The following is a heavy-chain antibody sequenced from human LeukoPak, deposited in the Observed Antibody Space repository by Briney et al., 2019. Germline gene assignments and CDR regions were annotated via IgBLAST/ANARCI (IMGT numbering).Heavy chain of an antibody. V-gene: IGHV3-9*01. J-gene: IGHJ4*02. CDR2: ISWNSGSI. D-gene: IGHD3-10*01. CDR1: GFTFDDYA. Sequence: GRSLRLSCAASGFTFDDYAMHWVRQAPGKGLEWVSGISWNSGSIGYADSVKGRFTISRDNAKNSLYLQMNSLRAEDTALYYCAKGPHPDGSGSYPDYWGQGTLVTVSS. CDR3: AKGPHPDGSGSYPDY.